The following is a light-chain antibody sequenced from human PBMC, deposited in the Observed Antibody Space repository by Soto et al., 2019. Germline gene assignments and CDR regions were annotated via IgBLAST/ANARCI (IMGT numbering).Light chain of an antibody. Sequence: QSVLTQPPSASGSPRQSVTISCTGTSSDVGNYNYVSWYQQHPGKAPKLMIYEVFKRPSGVPDRFSGSKSGNTASLTVSGLQAEDEADYYCSSYAGSNNYVFGTGTKLTVL. J-gene: IGLJ1*01. CDR3: SSYAGSNNYV. V-gene: IGLV2-8*01. CDR2: EVF. CDR1: SSDVGNYNY.